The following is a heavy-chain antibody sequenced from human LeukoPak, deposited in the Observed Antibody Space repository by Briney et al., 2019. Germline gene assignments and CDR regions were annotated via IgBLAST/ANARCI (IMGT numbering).Heavy chain of an antibody. CDR3: ARAVPAAEDAFDI. CDR1: GYTFTNYG. V-gene: IGHV1-18*01. D-gene: IGHD2-2*01. J-gene: IGHJ3*02. Sequence: ASVKVSCKASGYTFTNYGITWVRQAPGQGLEWMGWISNYNGNTKYTQELQDRLTMTTDTSTSTAYMELRSLRSDDTAVYYCARAVPAAEDAFDIWGQGTMVTVSS. CDR2: ISNYNGNT.